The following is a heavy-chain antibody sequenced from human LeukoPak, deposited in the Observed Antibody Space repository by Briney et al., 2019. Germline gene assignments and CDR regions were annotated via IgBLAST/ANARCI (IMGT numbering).Heavy chain of an antibody. J-gene: IGHJ4*02. V-gene: IGHV3-66*01. CDR1: GFTVSSNY. D-gene: IGHD3-16*02. CDR3: ATSDYVWGSYRPDY. Sequence: PGGSLRLSCAASGFTVSSNYMSWVRQAPGKGLELVSVIRSDGSTYYFDSVKGRFIISRDNSKNTLYLHMNSLRAEDTAVYYCATSDYVWGSYRPDYWGQGTLVTVSS. CDR2: IRSDGST.